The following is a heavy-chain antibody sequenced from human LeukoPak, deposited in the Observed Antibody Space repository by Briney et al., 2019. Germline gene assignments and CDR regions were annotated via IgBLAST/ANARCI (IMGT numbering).Heavy chain of an antibody. Sequence: GGSLRLSCVASGFPFSVSWMHWVRQAPGKGLVWVSLIRSDGTITYYADSVKGRFTISRDNSKNTLYLQMNSLRAEDTAVYYCAKVLNSSGWLFDYWGQGTLVTVSS. CDR2: IRSDGTIT. D-gene: IGHD6-19*01. CDR1: GFPFSVSW. CDR3: AKVLNSSGWLFDY. V-gene: IGHV3-74*01. J-gene: IGHJ4*02.